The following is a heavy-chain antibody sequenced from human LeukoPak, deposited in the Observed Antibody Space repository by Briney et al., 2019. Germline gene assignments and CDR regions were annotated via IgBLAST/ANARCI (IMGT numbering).Heavy chain of an antibody. Sequence: GGSLRLSCAASGFTFSSYAMSWVRQAPGKGLEWVAVISYDGSNKYYADSVKGRITISRDNSKNTLFLQMNSLRPEDTAVYYCARANVDAAKFDYWGQGTLVTVSS. V-gene: IGHV3-30-3*01. CDR3: ARANVDAAKFDY. CDR2: ISYDGSNK. D-gene: IGHD5-18*01. J-gene: IGHJ4*02. CDR1: GFTFSSYA.